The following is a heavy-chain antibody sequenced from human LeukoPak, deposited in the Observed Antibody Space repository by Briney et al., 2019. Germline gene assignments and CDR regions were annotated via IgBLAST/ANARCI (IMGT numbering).Heavy chain of an antibody. J-gene: IGHJ4*02. CDR3: ARDGRYCTSPSCYFDY. Sequence: GSLRLSCAASGFTFSSYTMSWVRQAPGKGLEWVSSIGSSLTYIYYADSVKGRFTMSRDNAKNSLYLQMNSLRPDDTAVYYCARDGRYCTSPSCYFDYWGQGSLVTVSS. CDR1: GFTFSSYT. V-gene: IGHV3-21*01. CDR2: IGSSLTYI. D-gene: IGHD2-2*01.